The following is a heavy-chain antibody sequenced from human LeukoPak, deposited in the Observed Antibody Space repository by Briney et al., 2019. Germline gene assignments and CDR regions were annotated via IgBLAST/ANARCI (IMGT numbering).Heavy chain of an antibody. Sequence: PGRSLRLSCAAPGLTFTSYGMHWVRQAPGKGLDWVALIWDDGNNKTYADSVTGRFTISRDNSKNPLYLQMNGLRAEDTAVYYCARDNGEWRLNWFDHWGQGTLVTVLS. J-gene: IGHJ5*02. D-gene: IGHD2-8*01. V-gene: IGHV3-33*01. CDR2: IWDDGNNK. CDR3: ARDNGEWRLNWFDH. CDR1: GLTFTSYG.